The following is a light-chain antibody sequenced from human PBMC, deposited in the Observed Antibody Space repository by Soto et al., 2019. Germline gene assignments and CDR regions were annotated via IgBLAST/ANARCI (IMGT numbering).Light chain of an antibody. CDR2: RSS. V-gene: IGKV3-15*01. CDR3: QHYANRPLT. Sequence: EIVMTQAPATMSVSPGEGATLSCRASQGIGSTFAWYQQKPGHTPRLLIYRSSTRATGVPARFSGSASGTEFTLAITSLHSEDFGVYYCQHYANRPLTFGGGEKVESK. CDR1: QGIGST. J-gene: IGKJ4*01.